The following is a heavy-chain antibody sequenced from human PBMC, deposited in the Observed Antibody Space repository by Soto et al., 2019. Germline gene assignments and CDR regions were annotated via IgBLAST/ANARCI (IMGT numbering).Heavy chain of an antibody. V-gene: IGHV2-5*01. Sequence: SGPRCEPTQTLTLTCTFSGFSLSTSGMNVGWIRQPPGKALEWLALIYWNDDKRYSPSLKSRLTITKDTSKNHVVLTMNNMDPVDTATYYCVHSRQQVPEDAFDVSGQGTMVTV. CDR1: GFSLSTSGMN. CDR2: IYWNDDK. CDR3: VHSRQQVPEDAFDV. D-gene: IGHD6-13*01. J-gene: IGHJ3*01.